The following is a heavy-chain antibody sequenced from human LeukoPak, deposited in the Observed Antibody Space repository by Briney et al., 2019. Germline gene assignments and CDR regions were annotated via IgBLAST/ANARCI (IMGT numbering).Heavy chain of an antibody. J-gene: IGHJ4*02. D-gene: IGHD3-22*01. CDR3: VRQGTNSGYYLLDY. V-gene: IGHV4-61*02. CDR1: GGSISSGSYY. Sequence: SQTLSLTCTVSGGSISSGSYYWSWLRQPAGKGLEWIGRIYTSGGANYNPSLKSRVTMSVDPSKNQFSLKLTSVTVADTATYYCVRQGTNSGYYLLDYWGQGHPVIVSS. CDR2: IYTSGGA.